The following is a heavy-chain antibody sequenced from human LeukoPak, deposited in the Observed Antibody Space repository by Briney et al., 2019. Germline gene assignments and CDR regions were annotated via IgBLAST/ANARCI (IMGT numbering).Heavy chain of an antibody. CDR3: AKGGPLSSSYNWFDP. V-gene: IGHV3-23*01. Sequence: PGGSLRLSCAASGFTFSSYAMSWVRQAPGEGLEWVSAISGSGGSTYYADSVKGRFTISRDNSKNTLYLQMNSLRAEDTAVYYCAKGGPLSSSYNWFDPWGQGTLVTVSS. D-gene: IGHD6-6*01. J-gene: IGHJ5*02. CDR1: GFTFSSYA. CDR2: ISGSGGST.